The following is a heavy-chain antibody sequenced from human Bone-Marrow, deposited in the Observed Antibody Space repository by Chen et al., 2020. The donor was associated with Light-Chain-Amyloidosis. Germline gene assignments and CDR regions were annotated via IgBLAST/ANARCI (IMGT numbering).Heavy chain of an antibody. CDR2: VSGSTGST. J-gene: IGHJ4*02. V-gene: IGHV3-23*04. D-gene: IGHD3-10*01. CDR3: TRKGGYFDF. CDR1: GFNFSSFG. Sequence: VQLVESGGGLVQPGGSLRLSCATSGFNFSSFGMSWVRQAPGKGLFWVSTVSGSTGSTYYAGAVKGRFSISRDNSKTKRELQMNSLRAGDTAVYFWTRKGGYFDFWGQGSLVTVSS.